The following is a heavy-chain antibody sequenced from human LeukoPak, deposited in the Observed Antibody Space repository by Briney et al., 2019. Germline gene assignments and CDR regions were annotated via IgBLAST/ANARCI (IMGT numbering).Heavy chain of an antibody. CDR2: ISSSSSYI. CDR3: ARYYGSGSYYNVYWASYYMDV. V-gene: IGHV3-21*01. Sequence: GGSLRLSCAASGFSLSSYWMTWVRQAPGKGLEWVSSISSSSSYIYYADSVKGRFTISRDNAKNSLYLQMNSLRAEDTAVYYCARYYGSGSYYNVYWASYYMDVWGKGTTVTVSS. CDR1: GFSLSSYW. J-gene: IGHJ6*03. D-gene: IGHD3-10*01.